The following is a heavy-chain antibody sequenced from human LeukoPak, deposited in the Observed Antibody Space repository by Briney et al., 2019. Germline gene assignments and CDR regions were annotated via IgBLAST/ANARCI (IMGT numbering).Heavy chain of an antibody. J-gene: IGHJ6*02. Sequence: GGSLRLSCAASGFTFSSYAMSWVRQDPGKGLEWVSAISGSGGSSYYADSVKGRFTISRDNSKSTLYLQMNSLRAEDTAVYYCARAPTKYYDILTGFGAYGMDAWGQGTTVTVSS. CDR2: ISGSGGSS. CDR1: GFTFSSYA. V-gene: IGHV3-23*01. CDR3: ARAPTKYYDILTGFGAYGMDA. D-gene: IGHD3-9*01.